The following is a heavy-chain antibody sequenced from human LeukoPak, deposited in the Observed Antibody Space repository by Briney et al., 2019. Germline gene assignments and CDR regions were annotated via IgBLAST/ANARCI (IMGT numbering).Heavy chain of an antibody. D-gene: IGHD3-22*01. Sequence: ASVKVSCKTSGYIFTKHGISWVRQAPGQGLEWMACISGYNGDTKYAQNFQGRVALTTDTSTSTAYMEVRSLRSDDTAVYYCAREHDKRVPYYCGMDVWGQGTTVTVSS. CDR2: ISGYNGDT. J-gene: IGHJ6*02. CDR3: AREHDKRVPYYCGMDV. CDR1: GYIFTKHG. V-gene: IGHV1-18*01.